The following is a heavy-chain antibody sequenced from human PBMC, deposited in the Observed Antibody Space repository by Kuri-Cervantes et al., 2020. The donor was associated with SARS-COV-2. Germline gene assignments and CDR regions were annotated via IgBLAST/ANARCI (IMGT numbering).Heavy chain of an antibody. CDR2: INHSGST. J-gene: IGHJ4*02. D-gene: IGHD2-2*01. Sequence: SETLSLTCAVYGGSFSGYYWSWIRQPPGKGLEWIGEINHSGSTNYNPSLKSRVTMSVDTSKNQFSLKLSSVTAADTAVYYCARGSVVPAANDYWGQGTLVTVSS. CDR1: GGSFSGYY. CDR3: ARGSVVPAANDY. V-gene: IGHV4-34*01.